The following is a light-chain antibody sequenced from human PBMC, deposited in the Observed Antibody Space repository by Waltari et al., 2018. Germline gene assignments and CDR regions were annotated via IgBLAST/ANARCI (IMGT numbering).Light chain of an antibody. J-gene: IGLJ1*01. Sequence: SSELTQAPAVSVDLRQTVKITCQGNSIRYYSANRYRHKPGQAHLLVMYGKNNRPSGIPDRFSGAYSGDTASLTITGAQAEDEADYYCNSRDNNGNPFVFGPATKVTVL. CDR2: GKN. CDR3: NSRDNNGNPFV. CDR1: SIRYYS. V-gene: IGLV3-19*01.